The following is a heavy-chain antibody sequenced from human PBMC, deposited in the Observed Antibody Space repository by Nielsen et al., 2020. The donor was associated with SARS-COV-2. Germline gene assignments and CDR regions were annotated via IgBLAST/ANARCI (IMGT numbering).Heavy chain of an antibody. CDR3: VKEHDSPSGY. CDR2: ISGSGGST. CDR1: GFTFSSYA. V-gene: IGHV3-23*01. Sequence: GESLKISCAASGFTFSSYAMSWVRQAPGKGLEWVSAISGSGGSTYYADSVKGRFTIPRDTSMSTLYLQMDSLTADDAAMYHCVKEHDSPSGYWGPGTLVTVSS. J-gene: IGHJ4*02. D-gene: IGHD3-22*01.